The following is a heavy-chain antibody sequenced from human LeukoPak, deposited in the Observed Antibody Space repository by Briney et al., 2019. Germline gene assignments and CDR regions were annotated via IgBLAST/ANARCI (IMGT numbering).Heavy chain of an antibody. J-gene: IGHJ3*01. Sequence: SQTLSLTCAISGDSVSSNLIAWNWIRQSPSRGLERLGRTYYRCKWFNEYAVSVRGRINVNLDTSTNQLSLQLHSVTPEDTAVYYCARGRYSGFDFWGQGTMVTVSS. CDR3: ARGRYSGFDF. D-gene: IGHD1-14*01. V-gene: IGHV6-1*01. CDR2: TYYRCKWFN. CDR1: GDSVSSNLIA.